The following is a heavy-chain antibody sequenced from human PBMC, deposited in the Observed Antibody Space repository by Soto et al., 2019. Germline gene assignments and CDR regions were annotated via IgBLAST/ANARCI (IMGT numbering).Heavy chain of an antibody. CDR2: IYHSGCT. Sequence: QLQLQESGAGLVKPSQTLSLTCAVSGGSISSGDYSWSWIRQPPGKGLEWIGYIYHSGCTNYNPSLKSRVTISIDSSKNQFSLKLTSVTAADTAVYYCARGHDSNDNWGQGTLVTVSS. J-gene: IGHJ4*02. CDR3: ARGHDSNDN. CDR1: GGSISSGDYS. V-gene: IGHV4-30-2*01. D-gene: IGHD3-22*01.